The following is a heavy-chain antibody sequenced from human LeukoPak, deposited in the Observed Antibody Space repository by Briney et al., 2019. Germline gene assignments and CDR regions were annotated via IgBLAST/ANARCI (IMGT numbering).Heavy chain of an antibody. J-gene: IGHJ6*02. CDR2: IYYSGST. CDR3: ATQTMTTVTTFYYYGMDV. CDR1: GGSISSYY. D-gene: IGHD4-17*01. V-gene: IGHV4-59*01. Sequence: PSETLSLTCTVSGGSISSYYWSWIRQPPGKGLEWIGYIYYSGSTNYNPSLKSRVTISVDTSKNQFSLKLSSVTAADTAVYYCATQTMTTVTTFYYYGMDVWGQGTTVTVSS.